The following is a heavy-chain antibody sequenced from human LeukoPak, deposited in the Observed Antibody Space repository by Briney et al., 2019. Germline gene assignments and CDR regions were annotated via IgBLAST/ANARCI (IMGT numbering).Heavy chain of an antibody. V-gene: IGHV3-21*04. Sequence: TAGGSLRLSCAASGFTFSSYSMNWVRQAPGKGLEWVSSISSSSSYIYYADSVKGRFTISRDNAKNSLYLRMNSLRAEDTAVYYCAKDLGDFWSGYPAYWGQGTLVTVSS. CDR1: GFTFSSYS. J-gene: IGHJ4*02. D-gene: IGHD3-3*01. CDR3: AKDLGDFWSGYPAY. CDR2: ISSSSSYI.